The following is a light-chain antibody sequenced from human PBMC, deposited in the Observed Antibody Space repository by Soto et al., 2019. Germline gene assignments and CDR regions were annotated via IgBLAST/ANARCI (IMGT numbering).Light chain of an antibody. Sequence: QSVLTQPPSASGTPGQRVSISCSGSSTNIGSYYVYWFQHLPGTAPKPLIYSNSQRPSGVPDRFSGSKSGTSASLAVSELRAEDEADYYCAAWDDSLRAVVFGGGTKLTVL. CDR1: STNIGSYY. J-gene: IGLJ2*01. CDR3: AAWDDSLRAVV. V-gene: IGLV1-47*02. CDR2: SNS.